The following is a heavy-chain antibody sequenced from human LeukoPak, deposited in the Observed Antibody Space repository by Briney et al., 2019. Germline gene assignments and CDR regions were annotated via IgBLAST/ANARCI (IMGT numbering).Heavy chain of an antibody. Sequence: GGSLRLSCSASGFTFSSYGMQWVRQAPGKGLEYVSAISNNGGSTYYADSVRGRFNSSRDNSKNTLYLQMSSLRAEDTAVYYCVKGITVDGNGAFHIWGQGTMVTVSS. CDR1: GFTFSSYG. J-gene: IGHJ3*02. CDR3: VKGITVDGNGAFHI. V-gene: IGHV3-64D*06. D-gene: IGHD6-19*01. CDR2: ISNNGGST.